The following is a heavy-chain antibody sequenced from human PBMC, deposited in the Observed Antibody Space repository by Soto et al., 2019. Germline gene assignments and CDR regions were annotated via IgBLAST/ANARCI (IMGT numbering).Heavy chain of an antibody. J-gene: IGHJ5*02. D-gene: IGHD1-26*01. CDR2: IGPDGTDI. V-gene: IGHV3-74*03. CDR3: AKLPWEVAPS. CDR1: GSIGSSSYY. Sequence: PSETLSLTCSVSGGSIGSSSYYFGWIRQAPGKGLEWVSHIGPDGTDIVYADSVKGRFIISRDNARNTVYLQMNSLEAEDTAVYYCAKLPWEVAPSWGQGTLVTVSS.